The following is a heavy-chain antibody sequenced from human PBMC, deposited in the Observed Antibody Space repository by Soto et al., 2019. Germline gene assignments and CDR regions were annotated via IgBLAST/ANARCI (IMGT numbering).Heavy chain of an antibody. V-gene: IGHV1-69*12. J-gene: IGHJ6*02. CDR1: GGTFSSYA. Sequence: QVQLVQSGAEVKKPGSSVKVSCKASGGTFSSYAINWVRQAPGQGHEWMGGIIPIFGTANYAQKFQGRVTIKADESTSSDYMELSSLRSEDTAVYYCARGSGGSSYYYYGMDVWGQGGTVTVSS. CDR3: ARGSGGSSYYYYGMDV. CDR2: IIPIFGTA. D-gene: IGHD2-15*01.